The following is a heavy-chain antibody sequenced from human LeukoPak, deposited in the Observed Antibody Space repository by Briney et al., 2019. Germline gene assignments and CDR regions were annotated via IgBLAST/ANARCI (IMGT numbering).Heavy chain of an antibody. Sequence: PGGSLRLSCAASGFTFSGSAMQWVRQASGKGLEWVGRIRSKANSYATAYAASVKGSFTISRDDSKNTAYLQMNSLKTEDTAVYYCTRLEDYDILTGYPPLGYYGMDVWGQGTTVTVSS. CDR3: TRLEDYDILTGYPPLGYYGMDV. CDR2: IRSKANSYAT. V-gene: IGHV3-73*01. J-gene: IGHJ6*02. D-gene: IGHD3-9*01. CDR1: GFTFSGSA.